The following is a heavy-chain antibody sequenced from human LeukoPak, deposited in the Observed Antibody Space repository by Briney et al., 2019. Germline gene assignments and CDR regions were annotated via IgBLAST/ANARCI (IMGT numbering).Heavy chain of an antibody. CDR2: IIPIFGTA. CDR1: GGTFSSYA. Sequence: SVKVSCKASGGTFSSYAISWVRQAPGQGLEWMGGIIPIFGTANYAQKFQGRVTITTDESTSTAYMELSSLRSEDTAVYYRARSSSSDWYFDLWGRGTLVTVSS. J-gene: IGHJ2*01. CDR3: ARSSSSDWYFDL. V-gene: IGHV1-69*05. D-gene: IGHD6-13*01.